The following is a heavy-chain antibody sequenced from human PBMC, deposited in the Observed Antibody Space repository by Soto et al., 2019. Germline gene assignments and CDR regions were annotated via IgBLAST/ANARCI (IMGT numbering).Heavy chain of an antibody. CDR2: LSNSGGTT. CDR1: GFTFANYA. CDR3: ARFEGGASGTYGLDV. Sequence: VQLLESGGGLVQPGGSLGLSCAGSGFTFANYAMSWVRQAPGKGLEWVSVLSNSGGTTYYADSEKGRFTISRDNFKNTLYLQLDSLRAEDTAIYYCARFEGGASGTYGLDVWGQGTTVTVSS. J-gene: IGHJ6*02. D-gene: IGHD3-10*01. V-gene: IGHV3-23*01.